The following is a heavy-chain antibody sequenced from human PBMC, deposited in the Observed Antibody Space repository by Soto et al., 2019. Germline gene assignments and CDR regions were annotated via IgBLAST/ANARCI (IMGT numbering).Heavy chain of an antibody. J-gene: IGHJ3*02. D-gene: IGHD6-19*01. CDR2: INAGNGNT. CDR1: GYTFTSYA. Sequence: QVQLVQSGAEEKKPGASVKVSCKASGYTFTSYAMHWVRQAPGQRLEWMGWINAGNGNTKYSQKFQGRVTITRDTSASTAYMELSSLRSEDTAVYYCATTLLYSSGWYDAFDIWGQGTMVTVSS. CDR3: ATTLLYSSGWYDAFDI. V-gene: IGHV1-3*05.